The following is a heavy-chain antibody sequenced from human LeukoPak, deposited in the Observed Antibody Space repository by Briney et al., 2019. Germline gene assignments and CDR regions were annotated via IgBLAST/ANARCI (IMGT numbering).Heavy chain of an antibody. CDR3: ARGYDSSSPAFDI. V-gene: IGHV4-61*01. CDR1: GGSVSSGSYY. CDR2: IYYSGST. J-gene: IGHJ3*02. D-gene: IGHD3-22*01. Sequence: SETLSLTCTVSGGSVSSGSYYWSWIRQPPGKELEWIGYIYYSGSTNYNPSLKSRVTISVDTSKNQFSLKLSSVTAADTAVYYCARGYDSSSPAFDIWGQGTMVTVSS.